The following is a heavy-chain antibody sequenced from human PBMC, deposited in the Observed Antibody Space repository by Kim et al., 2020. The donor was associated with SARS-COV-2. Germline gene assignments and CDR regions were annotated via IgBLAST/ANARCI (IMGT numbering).Heavy chain of an antibody. CDR1: GFTFSSYS. D-gene: IGHD3-22*01. CDR2: ISSSSSYI. CDR3: ARSAGGDSSGYYNY. V-gene: IGHV3-21*01. Sequence: GGSLRLSCAASGFTFSSYSMNWVRQAPGKGLEWVSSISSSSSYIYYADSVKGRFIISRDNAKNSLYLQMNSLRAEDTAVYYCARSAGGDSSGYYNYWGQGTLVTVSS. J-gene: IGHJ4*02.